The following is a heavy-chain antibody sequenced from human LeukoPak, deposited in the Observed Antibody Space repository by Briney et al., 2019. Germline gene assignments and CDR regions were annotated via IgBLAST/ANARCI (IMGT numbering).Heavy chain of an antibody. CDR3: ARSFMEGFDY. CDR2: IYYSGST. D-gene: IGHD3-3*01. V-gene: IGHV4-59*12. J-gene: IGHJ4*02. CDR1: GGSISSYY. Sequence: SETLSLTCAVSGGSISSYYWSWIRQPPGKGLEWIGFIYYSGSTNYNPSLKSRVTMSVDTSKNQFSLKLSSVTAADTAVYYCARSFMEGFDYWGQGTLVTVSS.